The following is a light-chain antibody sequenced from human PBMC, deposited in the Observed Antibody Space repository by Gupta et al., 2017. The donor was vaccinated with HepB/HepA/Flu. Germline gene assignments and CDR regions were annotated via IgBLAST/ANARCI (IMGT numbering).Light chain of an antibody. V-gene: IGKV1-39*01. CDR2: GSS. CDR1: QRVSTY. J-gene: IGKJ4*01. CDR3: QQSDSSLNT. Sequence: DIQMTQSPSSLSASVGDRVTITCRASQRVSTYLNWYQQKPGKVPKLLIFGSSTLQGGVPSRFSGSGSGTDFTLTISSLQPEDFATYYCQQSDSSLNTFGGGTKVEV.